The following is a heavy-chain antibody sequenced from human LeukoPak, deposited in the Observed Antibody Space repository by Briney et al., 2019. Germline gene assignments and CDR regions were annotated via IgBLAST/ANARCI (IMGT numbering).Heavy chain of an antibody. J-gene: IGHJ4*02. CDR3: ARGYSNGWYHDY. V-gene: IGHV1-3*03. D-gene: IGHD6-19*01. CDR1: GYSFTRNA. Sequence: ASVKVSCKASGYSFTRNAIHWVRQAPGQRLEWMGWIDSDKGNTKYSQEFPGRVTFTRDTSASTVYMEMSSLRSEDMAIYYCARGYSNGWYHDYWGQGTPVIVSS. CDR2: IDSDKGNT.